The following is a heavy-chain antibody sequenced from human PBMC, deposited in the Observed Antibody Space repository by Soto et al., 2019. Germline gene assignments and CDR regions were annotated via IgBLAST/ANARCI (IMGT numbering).Heavy chain of an antibody. J-gene: IGHJ4*02. CDR1: GYSLTNYW. V-gene: IGHV5-51*01. D-gene: IGHD2-21*01. CDR2: IYVGDSDT. Sequence: GESLKISCKGSGYSLTNYWIGWVRQMPGKGLEWMGIIYVGDSDTRYSPSFQGQVTISADKSISTAYLQWSSLKPSDTAMYYCARLVNIFDFDYWGQGTLVTSPQ. CDR3: ARLVNIFDFDY.